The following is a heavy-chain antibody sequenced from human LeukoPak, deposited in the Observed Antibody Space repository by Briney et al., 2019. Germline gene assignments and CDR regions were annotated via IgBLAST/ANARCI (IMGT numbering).Heavy chain of an antibody. CDR3: ARSPGYTSGWYVCDY. D-gene: IGHD6-19*01. CDR1: NYSIVSSYS. CDR2: ISSSNTI. Sequence: PSETLSLTCTVSNYSIVSSYSMNWVRQAPGKGLEWVSYISSSNTIYYADSVKGRFTISRDNAKNSLYLQMNSLRAEDTAVYYCARSPGYTSGWYVCDYWGQGTLVTVSS. J-gene: IGHJ4*02. V-gene: IGHV3-48*04.